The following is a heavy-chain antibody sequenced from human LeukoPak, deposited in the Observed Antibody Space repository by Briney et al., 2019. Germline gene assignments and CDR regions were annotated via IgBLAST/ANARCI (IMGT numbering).Heavy chain of an antibody. Sequence: PGGSLRLSCAASGFTFCSYWMSWVRQAPGKGLEWVANMKQDGSEKYYVDSVKGRFTISRDNAKNSLYLQMNSLRAEDTAVYYCARDGSPPAGDSSVDYWGQGTLVTVSS. CDR2: MKQDGSEK. D-gene: IGHD6-25*01. CDR3: ARDGSPPAGDSSVDY. J-gene: IGHJ4*02. V-gene: IGHV3-7*01. CDR1: GFTFCSYW.